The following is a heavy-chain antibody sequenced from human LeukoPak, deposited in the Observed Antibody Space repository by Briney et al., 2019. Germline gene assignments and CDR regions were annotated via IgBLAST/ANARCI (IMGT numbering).Heavy chain of an antibody. Sequence: GGSLRLSCAASGFTFSSYSMNWVRQAPGKGLEWVSSISSSSSYIYYADSVKGRFTISRDNAKNSLYLQMNSLRAEDTAVYYCARDVMVRGVMDNWSDPWGQGTLVTVSS. CDR2: ISSSSSYI. J-gene: IGHJ5*02. D-gene: IGHD3-10*01. V-gene: IGHV3-21*01. CDR1: GFTFSSYS. CDR3: ARDVMVRGVMDNWSDP.